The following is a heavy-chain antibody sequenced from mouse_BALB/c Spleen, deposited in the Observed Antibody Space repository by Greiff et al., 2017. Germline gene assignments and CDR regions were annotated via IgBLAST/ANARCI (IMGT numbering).Heavy chain of an antibody. V-gene: IGHV1-69*02. CDR2: IDPSDSYT. Sequence: VQLKQPGAELVKPGASVKLSCKASGYTFTSYWMHWVKQRPGQGLEWIGEIDPSDSYTSYNQKFKGKATLTVDTSSSTAYMQLSSLTSEDSAVYYCTRLGNYYGSSLDYWGQGTSVTVSS. D-gene: IGHD1-1*01. J-gene: IGHJ4*01. CDR1: GYTFTSYW. CDR3: TRLGNYYGSSLDY.